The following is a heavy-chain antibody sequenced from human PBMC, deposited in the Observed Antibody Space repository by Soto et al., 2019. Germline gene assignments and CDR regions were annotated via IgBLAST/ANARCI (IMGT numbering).Heavy chain of an antibody. Sequence: QVQLVQSGAEVKKPGASVKVSCKASGYTFTSYYRHWVRQAPGQGLEWMGIINPSGGSTSYAQKFQGRVTMTRDTSTSTVYMELSSLRSEDTAVYYWASSSPGSRTLMDIWGQGTMVTVSS. D-gene: IGHD6-13*01. CDR3: ASSSPGSRTLMDI. J-gene: IGHJ3*02. CDR1: GYTFTSYY. CDR2: INPSGGST. V-gene: IGHV1-46*03.